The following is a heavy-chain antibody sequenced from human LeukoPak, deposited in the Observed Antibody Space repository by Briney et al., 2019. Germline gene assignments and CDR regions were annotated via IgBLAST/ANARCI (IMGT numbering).Heavy chain of an antibody. CDR2: IIPIFGTA. CDR3: ASTSEGCGSTSCYLI. V-gene: IGHV1-69*13. D-gene: IGHD2-2*01. J-gene: IGHJ4*02. CDR1: GGTFSSYA. Sequence: GASVKVSCKASGGTFSSYAISWVRQAPGQGLEWMGGIIPIFGTANYAQKFRGRVAIIADESTSTAYMELSSLRSEDTAVYYCASTSEGCGSTSCYLIWGQGTLVTVSS.